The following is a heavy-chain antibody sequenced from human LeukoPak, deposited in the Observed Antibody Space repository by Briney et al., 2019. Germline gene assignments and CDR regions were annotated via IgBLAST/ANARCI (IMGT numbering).Heavy chain of an antibody. V-gene: IGHV4-34*01. CDR2: INHSGST. Sequence: PSETLSLTCAVYGGSFSGYYWSWIRQPPGKGLEWIGEINHSGSTNYNLSLKSRVTISVDTSKNQFSLKLSSVTAADTAVYYCARHQLRGFLDDNWGQGTLVTVSS. D-gene: IGHD3-10*01. CDR1: GGSFSGYY. J-gene: IGHJ4*02. CDR3: ARHQLRGFLDDN.